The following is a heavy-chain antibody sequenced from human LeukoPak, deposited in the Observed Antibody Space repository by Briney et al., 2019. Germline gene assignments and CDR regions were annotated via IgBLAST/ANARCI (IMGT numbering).Heavy chain of an antibody. CDR3: AKGDSSGWYGTYYFDY. CDR2: ISWYSGSI. CDR1: GFTFDDYA. J-gene: IGHJ4*02. D-gene: IGHD6-19*01. V-gene: IGHV3-9*01. Sequence: GGSLRLSCAASGFTFDDYALHWVRQAPGQGLEWVSGISWYSGSIGYADSVKGRFTISRDNAKNSLYLQMNSLRGEDTALYYCAKGDSSGWYGTYYFDYWGQGTLVTVPS.